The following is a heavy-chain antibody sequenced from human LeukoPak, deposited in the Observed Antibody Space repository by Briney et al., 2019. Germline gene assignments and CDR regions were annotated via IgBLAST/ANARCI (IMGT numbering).Heavy chain of an antibody. J-gene: IGHJ6*04. Sequence: GGSLRLSCAASGFTFSSYSMNWVRQAPGKGLEWVSYISSSSSTIYYADSVKGRFTISRDDAKNSLFLQMNSLSAEDTAVYYCAKGWTGVWGKGTTVIVSS. D-gene: IGHD3/OR15-3a*01. CDR3: AKGWTGV. CDR2: ISSSSSTI. V-gene: IGHV3-48*01. CDR1: GFTFSSYS.